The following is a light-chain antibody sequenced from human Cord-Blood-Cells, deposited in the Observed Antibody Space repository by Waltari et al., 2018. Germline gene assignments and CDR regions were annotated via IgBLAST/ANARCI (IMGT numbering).Light chain of an antibody. CDR2: CAS. Sequence: EIVMKQSPATLSVSPGERATLSSRASQSVSSNLAWYQQKPGQAPRLLIYCASTSATTIPPRFSSSGSGTEFSPTISSLQSEDFAVYYCQQYHNWPPLTFGGGTKVEIK. V-gene: IGKV3-15*01. CDR3: QQYHNWPPLT. J-gene: IGKJ4*01. CDR1: QSVSSN.